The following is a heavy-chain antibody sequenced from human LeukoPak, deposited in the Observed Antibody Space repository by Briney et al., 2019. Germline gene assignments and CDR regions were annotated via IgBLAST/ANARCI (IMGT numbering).Heavy chain of an antibody. Sequence: EASVKVSSKASGGTFSSYTISWVRQAPGQGLEWMGRIIPILGIANYAQKFQGRVTITADKSTSTAYMELSSLRSEDTAVYYCAQVGNRRDGYHYWGQGTLVTVSA. V-gene: IGHV1-69*02. J-gene: IGHJ4*02. CDR2: IIPILGIA. D-gene: IGHD1-1*01. CDR3: AQVGNRRDGYHY. CDR1: GGTFSSYT.